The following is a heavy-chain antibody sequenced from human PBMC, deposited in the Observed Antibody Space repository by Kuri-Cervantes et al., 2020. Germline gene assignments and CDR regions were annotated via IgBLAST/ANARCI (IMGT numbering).Heavy chain of an antibody. V-gene: IGHV3-7*01. CDR1: GFTFGDYA. CDR2: IKQDGSEK. Sequence: GGSLRPSCTASGFTFGDYAMSGFRQAPRKGLEWVANIKQDGSEKYYVDSLKGRFTISRDNAKNSLYLQMNSLRAEDTAVYYCARDRSTWDSSSWYRGLWDYYYGMDVWGQGTTVTVSS. D-gene: IGHD6-13*01. J-gene: IGHJ6*02. CDR3: ARDRSTWDSSSWYRGLWDYYYGMDV.